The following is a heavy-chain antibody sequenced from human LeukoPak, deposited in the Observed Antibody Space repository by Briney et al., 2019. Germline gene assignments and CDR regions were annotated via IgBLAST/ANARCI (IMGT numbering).Heavy chain of an antibody. CDR3: ATETIHPRSYYYYGMDV. CDR1: GGSISSSNW. CDR2: IYHSGST. J-gene: IGHJ6*02. V-gene: IGHV4-4*02. D-gene: IGHD3-9*01. Sequence: SGTLSLTCAVSGGSISSSNWWSWVRQPPGKGLEWIGEIYHSGSTNYNPSLKSRVTISVDKSKNQFSLKLSSVTAADTAVYYCATETIHPRSYYYYGMDVWGQGTTVTVSS.